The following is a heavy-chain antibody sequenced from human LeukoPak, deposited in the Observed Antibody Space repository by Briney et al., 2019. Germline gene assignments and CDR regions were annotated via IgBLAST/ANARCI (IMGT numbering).Heavy chain of an antibody. V-gene: IGHV3-48*03. J-gene: IGHJ5*02. CDR2: ISSSGSTI. CDR1: GFTFSSYE. CDR3: ARDSSGWYHWFDP. D-gene: IGHD6-19*01. Sequence: GRSLRLSCAASGFTFSSYEMNWVRQAPGKGLEWISYISSSGSTIYYVDSVKGRFTISRDNAKNSLYLQMNSLRAEDTAVYYCARDSSGWYHWFDPWGQGTLVTVSS.